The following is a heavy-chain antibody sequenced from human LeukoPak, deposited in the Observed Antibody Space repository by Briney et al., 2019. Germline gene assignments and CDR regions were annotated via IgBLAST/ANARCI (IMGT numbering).Heavy chain of an antibody. CDR1: GGSISSSSYY. J-gene: IGHJ4*02. D-gene: IGHD6-13*01. CDR3: ARTIEYSSSWGFDY. CDR2: IYYSGST. Sequence: SETLSLTCTVSGGSISSSSYYWGWIRQPPGKGLEWIGSIYYSGSTYYNPSLKSRVTISVDTSKNQFSLKLSSVTAADTAVYYCARTIEYSSSWGFDYWDQGTLVTVSS. V-gene: IGHV4-39*07.